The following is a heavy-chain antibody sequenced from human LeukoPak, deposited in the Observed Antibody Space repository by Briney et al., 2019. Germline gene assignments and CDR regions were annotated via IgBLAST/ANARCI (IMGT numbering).Heavy chain of an antibody. CDR1: GVSISSYY. CDR3: ARLYYDILTFDY. CDR2: IFYSGNT. D-gene: IGHD3-9*01. Sequence: SETLSLTCTVSGVSISSYYWSWIRQAPGKALEWIGYIFYSGNTNYNPSLTSRVTMSVDTSKSQFSLQLSSVTPADTAVYYCARLYYDILTFDYWGQGMFVTVSS. V-gene: IGHV4-59*01. J-gene: IGHJ4*02.